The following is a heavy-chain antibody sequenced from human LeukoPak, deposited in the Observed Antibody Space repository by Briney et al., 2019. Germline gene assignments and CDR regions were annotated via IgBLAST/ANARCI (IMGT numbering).Heavy chain of an antibody. D-gene: IGHD2-21*01. J-gene: IGHJ3*02. CDR1: GFTFRGYD. Sequence: PGGSRRRSCASSGFTFRGYDMNWVRQAPGKGLDWVSYISSSGYSIYYAGSVKRRFTISRDNAKNSLYLQMNSLRAEDTAVYYCARSRSIAGDGFDIWGQGKMVPVSS. V-gene: IGHV3-48*03. CDR3: ARSRSIAGDGFDI. CDR2: ISSSGYSI.